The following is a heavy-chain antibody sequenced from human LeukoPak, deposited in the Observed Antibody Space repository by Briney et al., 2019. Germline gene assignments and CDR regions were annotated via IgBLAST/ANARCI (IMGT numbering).Heavy chain of an antibody. V-gene: IGHV3-30-3*01. Sequence: GGSLRLSCAASGFTFSSYAMHWVRQAPGKGLEWVAVISYDGSNKYYADSVKGRFTVSRDNSKNTLYLQMNSLRAEDTAVYYCARVLGAAAPGYYYYYGMDVWGKGTTVTVSS. CDR1: GFTFSSYA. J-gene: IGHJ6*04. D-gene: IGHD6-13*01. CDR2: ISYDGSNK. CDR3: ARVLGAAAPGYYYYYGMDV.